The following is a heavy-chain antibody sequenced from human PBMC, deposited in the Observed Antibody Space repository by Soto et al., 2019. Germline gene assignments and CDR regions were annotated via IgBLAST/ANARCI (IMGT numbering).Heavy chain of an antibody. V-gene: IGHV3-21*01. J-gene: IGHJ6*02. Sequence: GGSLRLSCAASGFPFSSYSMNWVRQAPGKGLEWVSSISSGTTYIYYADSVKGRFTISRDNAKNSLYLQMNSLRAEDTAVYYCASLPEPWYNWNYGSGMDVRGQGTTVTVSS. CDR3: ASLPEPWYNWNYGSGMDV. D-gene: IGHD1-7*01. CDR1: GFPFSSYS. CDR2: ISSGTTYI.